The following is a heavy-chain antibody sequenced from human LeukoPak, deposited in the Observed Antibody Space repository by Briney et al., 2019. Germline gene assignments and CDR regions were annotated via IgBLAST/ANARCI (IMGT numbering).Heavy chain of an antibody. V-gene: IGHV5-51*01. CDR3: ARHSDDYGDYVGDDAFDI. CDR1: GYSFTSYW. Sequence: GESLKISCKGSGYSFTSYWISWVRQMPGKGLEWMGIIYPGDSDTRYSPSFQGQVTISADKPISTAYLQWSSLKASDTAMYYCARHSDDYGDYVGDDAFDIWGQGTMVTVSS. J-gene: IGHJ3*02. D-gene: IGHD4-17*01. CDR2: IYPGDSDT.